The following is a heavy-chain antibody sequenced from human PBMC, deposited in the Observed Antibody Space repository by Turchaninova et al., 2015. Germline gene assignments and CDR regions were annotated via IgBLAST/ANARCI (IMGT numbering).Heavy chain of an antibody. V-gene: IGHV4-38-2*01. CDR2: IYHSGST. Sequence: VQLQESGPGLVKPSETLSLPCAVSGFSISIDYSWGWIRQPPGKGLEWIGNIYHSGSTYYNPSLKSRVTISVDTSKNQFSLKLSSVTAADTAVYYCVRRAGGSSWVDIWGQGTMVTVSS. CDR3: VRRAGGSSWVDI. J-gene: IGHJ3*02. CDR1: GFSISIDYS. D-gene: IGHD6-13*01.